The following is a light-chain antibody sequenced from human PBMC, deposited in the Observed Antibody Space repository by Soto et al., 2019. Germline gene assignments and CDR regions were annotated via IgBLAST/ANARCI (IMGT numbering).Light chain of an antibody. CDR3: QQRSNWPLT. CDR1: QSVSSY. V-gene: IGKV3-11*01. CDR2: DAY. Sequence: EIVLTQSPATLSLSPGERATLSCRASQSVSSYLAWYQQKPGQAPRLLIFDAYNRATGIPGRFSGSGSGTDFTLTISSLEPEDFAVYYCQQRSNWPLTFGGGTKVDI. J-gene: IGKJ4*01.